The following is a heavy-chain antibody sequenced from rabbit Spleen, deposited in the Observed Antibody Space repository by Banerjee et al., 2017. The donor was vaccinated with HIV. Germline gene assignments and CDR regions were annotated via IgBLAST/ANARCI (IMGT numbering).Heavy chain of an antibody. CDR1: GFSFSSDDY. CDR3: ASRYVSADGGYFDL. CDR2: ICAGSGRST. Sequence: QSLEESGGDLVKPGASLTLTCTASGFSFSSDDYMCWVRQAPGKGLEWIACICAGSGRSTYSAGGAKGRFTISKPPSAAGTLQRTSLTAADTPTYFCASRYVSADGGYFDLWGPGTLVTVS. D-gene: IGHD1-1*01. V-gene: IGHV1S40*01. J-gene: IGHJ4*01.